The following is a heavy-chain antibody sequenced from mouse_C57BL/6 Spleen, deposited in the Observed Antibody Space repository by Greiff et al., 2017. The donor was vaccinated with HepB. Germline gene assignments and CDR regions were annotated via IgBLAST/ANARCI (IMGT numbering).Heavy chain of an antibody. Sequence: EVQLQESEGGLVQPGSSMKLSCTASGFTFSDYYMAWVRQVPEKGLEWVANINYDGSSTYYLDSLKSRFIISRDNAKNILYLQMSSLKSEDTATYYCARAPYYYGRGYFDVWGTGTTVTVSS. CDR2: INYDGSST. CDR1: GFTFSDYY. D-gene: IGHD1-1*01. J-gene: IGHJ1*03. V-gene: IGHV5-16*01. CDR3: ARAPYYYGRGYFDV.